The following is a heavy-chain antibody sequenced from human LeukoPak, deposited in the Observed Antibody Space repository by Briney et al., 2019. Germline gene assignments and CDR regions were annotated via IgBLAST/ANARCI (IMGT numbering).Heavy chain of an antibody. V-gene: IGHV3-21*01. Sequence: GGSLRLSCATSGFTFSNYEMNWVRQAPGKGLEWVSSISSSSSYIYYADSVKGRFTISRDNAKNSLYLQMNSLRAEDTAVYYCARVSASVAVDYWGQGTLVTVSP. CDR2: ISSSSSYI. J-gene: IGHJ4*02. CDR1: GFTFSNYE. CDR3: ARVSASVAVDY. D-gene: IGHD2-2*01.